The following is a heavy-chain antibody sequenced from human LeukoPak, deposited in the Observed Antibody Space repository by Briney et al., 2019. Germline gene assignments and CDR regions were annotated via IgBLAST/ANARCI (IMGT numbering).Heavy chain of an antibody. V-gene: IGHV5-51*01. CDR1: GYSFTNYW. D-gene: IGHD2-8*02. CDR2: IYPGDSDA. J-gene: IGHJ3*02. Sequence: GESLTISCKASGYSFTNYWIAWVRQMPGKGPEWMGTIYPGDSDARYSPSFQGQVTLSVDRSITTAYLQWPSLKASDTAIYYCARPYSTGIRDAYDMWGQGTMVIVSS. CDR3: ARPYSTGIRDAYDM.